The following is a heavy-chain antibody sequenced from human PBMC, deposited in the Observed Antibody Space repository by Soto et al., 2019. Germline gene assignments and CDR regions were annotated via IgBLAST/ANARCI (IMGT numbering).Heavy chain of an antibody. J-gene: IGHJ5*02. V-gene: IGHV4-31*03. CDR3: ARVVVVTAIPGYNWFDP. CDR1: GGSISSGGYY. D-gene: IGHD2-21*02. CDR2: IYYSGST. Sequence: QVQLQESGPGLVKPSQTLSLTCTVSGGSISSGGYYWSWIRQHPGKGLEWIGYIYYSGSTYYNPSLKSRVTISVDTSKNQFSLKLSSVTAVDTAVYYCARVVVVTAIPGYNWFDPWGQGTLVTVSS.